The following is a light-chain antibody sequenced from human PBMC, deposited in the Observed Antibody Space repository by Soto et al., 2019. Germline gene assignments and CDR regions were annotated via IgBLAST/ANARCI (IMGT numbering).Light chain of an antibody. J-gene: IGKJ2*01. Sequence: EIVMTQSPATLSVSPGDRATLSCRASQSVSRNLAWYQQKPGQAPRLLISGASTWATGVPARFSDSGSATEFTLTISSLQSEDFSVYYCQHYNNWPYTFGQGTNLEIK. CDR2: GAS. V-gene: IGKV3-15*01. CDR1: QSVSRN. CDR3: QHYNNWPYT.